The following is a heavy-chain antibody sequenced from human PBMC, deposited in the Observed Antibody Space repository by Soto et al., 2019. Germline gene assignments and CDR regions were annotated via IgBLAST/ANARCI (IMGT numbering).Heavy chain of an antibody. CDR3: ERWGEWKRMDG. J-gene: IGHJ6*02. Sequence: GGSLRLSCAASGFNFGSHGMHWVRQAPGKGLEWVAVIWYDGSNQIYADSVKGRFTISRDNSKSTLYLQMNSLRVDDTAVYYCERWGEWKRMDGWGQGNTVTVSS. V-gene: IGHV3-33*01. CDR1: GFNFGSHG. CDR2: IWYDGSNQ. D-gene: IGHD1-1*01.